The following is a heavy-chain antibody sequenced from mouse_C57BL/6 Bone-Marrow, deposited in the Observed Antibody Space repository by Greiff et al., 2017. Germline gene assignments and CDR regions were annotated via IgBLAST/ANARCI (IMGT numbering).Heavy chain of an antibody. CDR3: ARLEFDGSSGDWYFDV. Sequence: VKLQESGPELVKPGASVTLSCKASGYTFTSYDINWVKQRPGQGLEWLGWIYPRDGSTKYNEKFKGKGTLTVDTSSSAAYMELHSLTSEDSAVYFCARLEFDGSSGDWYFDVWGTGTTVTVSS. CDR1: GYTFTSYD. D-gene: IGHD1-1*01. CDR2: IYPRDGST. J-gene: IGHJ1*03. V-gene: IGHV1-85*01.